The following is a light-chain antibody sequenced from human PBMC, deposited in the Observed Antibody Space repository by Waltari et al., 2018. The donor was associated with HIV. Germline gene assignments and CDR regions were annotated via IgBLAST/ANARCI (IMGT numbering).Light chain of an antibody. V-gene: IGKV3-15*01. J-gene: IGKJ4*01. Sequence: DIVLTQSPATLSVSPGEGATLSCRASQSVGSNLAWYQQKPGQAPRLLIDGASTRATGTPARFSGSGSGTEFTLTISSLQSEDFADYYCQQYSNWPPGPLTFGGGTKVEIK. CDR3: QQYSNWPPGPLT. CDR2: GAS. CDR1: QSVGSN.